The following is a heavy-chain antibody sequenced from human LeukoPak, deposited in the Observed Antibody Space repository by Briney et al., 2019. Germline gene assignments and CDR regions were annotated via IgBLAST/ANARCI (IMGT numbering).Heavy chain of an antibody. V-gene: IGHV4-39*07. CDR3: ARVGYYYGSGSYYIDY. CDR1: GGSISSSSYY. J-gene: IGHJ4*02. Sequence: PSETLSLTCTVSGGSISSSSYYWSWIRQPPGKGLEWIGSIYYSGSTYYNPSLKSRVTISVDTSKNQFSLKLSSVTAADTAVYYCARVGYYYGSGSYYIDYWGQGTLVTVSS. D-gene: IGHD3-10*01. CDR2: IYYSGST.